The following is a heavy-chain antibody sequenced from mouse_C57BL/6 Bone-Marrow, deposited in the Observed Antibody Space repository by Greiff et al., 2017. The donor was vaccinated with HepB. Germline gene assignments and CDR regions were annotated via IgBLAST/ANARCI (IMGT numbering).Heavy chain of an antibody. CDR3: TRDSFYSNSFAY. CDR1: GFTFSSYA. J-gene: IGHJ3*01. CDR2: ISSGGDYI. D-gene: IGHD2-5*01. Sequence: EVMLVESGEGLVKPGGSLKLSCAASGFTFSSYAMSWVRQTPEKRLEWVAYISSGGDYIYYADTVKGRFTISRDNARNTLYLQMSSLKSEDTAMYYCTRDSFYSNSFAYWGQGTLVTVSA. V-gene: IGHV5-9-1*02.